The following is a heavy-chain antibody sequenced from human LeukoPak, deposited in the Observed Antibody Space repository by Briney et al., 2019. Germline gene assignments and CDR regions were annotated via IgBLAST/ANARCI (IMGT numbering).Heavy chain of an antibody. D-gene: IGHD2/OR15-2a*01. V-gene: IGHV4-34*01. CDR3: AKLSPRSG. CDR1: GASFSDYY. CDR2: INHSGVT. J-gene: IGHJ4*02. Sequence: SETLSLTCAVSGASFSDYYWSWVRQSPGKGLEWIGEINHSGVTHYNPSLKRRVTMSADTSKNQFSLNLTSLTAADSAVYYCAKLSPRSGWGQGTLVTVSS.